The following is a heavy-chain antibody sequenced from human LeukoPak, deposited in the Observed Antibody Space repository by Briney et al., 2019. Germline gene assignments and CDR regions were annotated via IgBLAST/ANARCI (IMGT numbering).Heavy chain of an antibody. CDR2: IYYSGST. D-gene: IGHD3-9*01. J-gene: IGHJ4*02. CDR1: GGSISSYY. Sequence: SETLSLTCTVSGGSISSYYWSWIRQPPGKGLEWIGYIYYSGSTNYNPSLKSRVTISVDTSKNQFSLKLSSVTAADTAVYYCARDRTDYDILTGYHIGDYFDYWGQGTLVTVSS. CDR3: ARDRTDYDILTGYHIGDYFDY. V-gene: IGHV4-59*12.